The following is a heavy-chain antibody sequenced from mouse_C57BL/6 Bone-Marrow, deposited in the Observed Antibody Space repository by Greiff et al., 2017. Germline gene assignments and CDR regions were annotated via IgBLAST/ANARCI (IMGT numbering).Heavy chain of an antibody. V-gene: IGHV1-81*01. CDR1: GYTFTSYG. Sequence: QVQLQQSGAELARPGASVKLSCKASGYTFTSYGISWVKQRTGQGLEWIGEIYPRSGNTYYNEKFKGKATLTADKSSSTAYMVLRSLTSEDSAVYFCARCGGDGYYFGYFDVWGTGTTVTVSS. D-gene: IGHD2-3*01. J-gene: IGHJ1*03. CDR2: IYPRSGNT. CDR3: ARCGGDGYYFGYFDV.